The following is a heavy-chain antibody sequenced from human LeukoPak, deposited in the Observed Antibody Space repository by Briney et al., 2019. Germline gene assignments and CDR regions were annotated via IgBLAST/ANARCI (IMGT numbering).Heavy chain of an antibody. V-gene: IGHV3-23*01. CDR2: ISTTGDNT. CDR1: GFTFSGYA. CDR3: AKDHYGGNHYYFGMDV. D-gene: IGHD4-23*01. J-gene: IGHJ6*02. Sequence: GGSLRLSCAASGFTFSGYAMNWVRQAPGKGLELVSAISTTGDNTDYADSVKGRFTISRDNSKNTLYLQMDSLSAEDTAVYYCAKDHYGGNHYYFGMDVWGQGTTVTVSS.